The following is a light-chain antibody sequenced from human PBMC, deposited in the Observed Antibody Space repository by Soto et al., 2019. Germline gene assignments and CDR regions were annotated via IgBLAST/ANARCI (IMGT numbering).Light chain of an antibody. CDR1: QSISTS. J-gene: IGKJ5*01. CDR3: QQGYSRPRT. CDR2: TSS. Sequence: DIQLTQSPSSLSASVGGRVTITCRASQSISTSLNWYQQKPGKAPNLLIFTSSNLESGVPSRFSGSGSGTDFTLTISSLQPEDFATYFCQQGYSRPRTFGQGTRLEIK. V-gene: IGKV1-39*01.